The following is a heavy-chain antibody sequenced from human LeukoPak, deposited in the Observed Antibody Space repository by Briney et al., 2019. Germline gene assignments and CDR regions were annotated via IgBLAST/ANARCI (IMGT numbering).Heavy chain of an antibody. CDR3: ARGGYSSGWYYFDY. CDR2: ISSSSNYI. CDR1: GFTFSSYS. Sequence: GGSLRLSCAASGFTFSSYSMNWVRQAPGKGLEWVSFISSSSNYIYYADSVKGRFTISRDNAKNSLFLQMNSLRAEDTAVYYCARGGYSSGWYYFDYWGQGTLVTVPS. V-gene: IGHV3-21*01. J-gene: IGHJ4*02. D-gene: IGHD6-19*01.